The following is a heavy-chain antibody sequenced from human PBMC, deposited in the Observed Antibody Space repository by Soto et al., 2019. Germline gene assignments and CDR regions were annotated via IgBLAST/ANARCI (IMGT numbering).Heavy chain of an antibody. D-gene: IGHD3-3*01. J-gene: IGHJ6*02. CDR2: ISAYNGNT. Sequence: GASVKVSCKASGYTFTSYGISWVRQAPGQGLEWMRWISAYNGNTNYAQKLQGRVTMTTDTSTSTAYMELRSLRSDDTAVYYCARDERIFGVVIILNYYYGMDVWGQGTTVTVSS. V-gene: IGHV1-18*01. CDR3: ARDERIFGVVIILNYYYGMDV. CDR1: GYTFTSYG.